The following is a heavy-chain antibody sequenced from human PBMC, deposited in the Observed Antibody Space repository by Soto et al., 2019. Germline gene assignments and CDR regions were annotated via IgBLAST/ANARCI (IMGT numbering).Heavy chain of an antibody. CDR3: ARRLDARADDAFDV. CDR2: IIPLFGTT. J-gene: IGHJ3*01. V-gene: IGHV1-69*18. Sequence: QVQLVQSGAEVRKPGSSVKVSCKASGGTFSTYTIYWVRQAPGQGLEWVGRIIPLFGTTKYAQNFQGRVTITAEGSTSTAYMELSSLRAEETAVYYCARRLDARADDAFDVWGEGTAVSVSA. D-gene: IGHD6-25*01. CDR1: GGTFSTYT.